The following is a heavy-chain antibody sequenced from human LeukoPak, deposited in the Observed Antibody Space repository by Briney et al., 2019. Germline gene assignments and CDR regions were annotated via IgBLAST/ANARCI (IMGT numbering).Heavy chain of an antibody. Sequence: ASVTVSCKASGYTLIGNYMHWVRQAPGQGLEWIGWINPNSGGTNYAQKLQGRVTMTTDTSTSTAYMELRSLRSEDTAVYYCARGKYQLQMLNWFDPWGQGTLVTVSS. CDR2: INPNSGGT. J-gene: IGHJ5*02. V-gene: IGHV1-2*02. CDR1: GYTLIGNY. CDR3: ARGKYQLQMLNWFDP. D-gene: IGHD2-2*01.